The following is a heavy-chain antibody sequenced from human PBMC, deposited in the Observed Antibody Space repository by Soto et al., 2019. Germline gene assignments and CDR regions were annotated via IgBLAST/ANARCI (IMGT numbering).Heavy chain of an antibody. D-gene: IGHD1-26*01. CDR1: GFTFSSYG. Sequence: GGSLRLSCAASGFTFSSYGMHWVRQAPGKGLEWVAVIWYDGSNKYYVDSVKGRFTISRDNSKNTLDLQMNSLRAEDTAVYFYYSGSTNYNASLKSRVTISVDTSKNQFSLKLSSVAAADTSVYYCATRAADYDFWSGYYSYYYYMDFWGKGTTVTVS. V-gene: IGHV3-33*01. J-gene: IGHJ6*03. CDR2: IWYDGSNK. CDR3: YSGSTNYNASLKSRVTISVDTSKNQFSLKLSSVAAADTSVYYCATRAADYDFWSGYYSYYYYMDF.